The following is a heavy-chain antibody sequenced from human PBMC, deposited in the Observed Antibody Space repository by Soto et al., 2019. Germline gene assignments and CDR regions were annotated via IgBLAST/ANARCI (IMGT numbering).Heavy chain of an antibody. CDR3: AKDGIRGIHIDN. CDR2: ISVDAGST. V-gene: IGHV3-23*01. CDR1: GLTLSSYP. Sequence: VQLLEAGGGLGQPGGSLRLSCAASGLTLSSYPMSWVRQAPGKGLQWVSSISVDAGSTYYPDSVKGRFTIYRDSSNNTLYLQMNSLRAEDTAVYYCAKDGIRGIHIDNWGQGTLVTVSS. J-gene: IGHJ4*02.